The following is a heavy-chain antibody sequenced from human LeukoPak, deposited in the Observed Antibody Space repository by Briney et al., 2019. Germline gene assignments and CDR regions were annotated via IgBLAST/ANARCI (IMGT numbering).Heavy chain of an antibody. Sequence: ASVKVSCKASGYTFTSYDINWVRQATGQGLEWMGWMNPNSGNTGYAQKFLGRVTMTSNTSISTAYMELSSLRSEDTAVYYCARGRVYYDSSGYDDEMDVCDKGPTVTVSS. CDR3: ARGRVYYDSSGYDDEMDV. CDR1: GYTFTSYD. J-gene: IGHJ6*04. V-gene: IGHV1-8*01. D-gene: IGHD3-22*01. CDR2: MNPNSGNT.